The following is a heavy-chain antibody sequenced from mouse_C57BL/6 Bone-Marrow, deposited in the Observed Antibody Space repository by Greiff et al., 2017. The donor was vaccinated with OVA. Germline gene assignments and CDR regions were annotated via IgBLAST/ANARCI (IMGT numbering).Heavy chain of an antibody. CDR1: GYSITSGYD. J-gene: IGHJ1*03. D-gene: IGHD2-5*01. CDR2: ISYSGST. Sequence: EVQLVESGPGMVKPSQSLSLTCTVTGYSITSGYDWHWIRHFPGNKLEWMGYISYSGSTNYNPSLKSRISITHDTSKNHFFLKLNSVTTEDTATYYCARRGYSNYWYFDVWGTGTTVTVSS. V-gene: IGHV3-1*01. CDR3: ARRGYSNYWYFDV.